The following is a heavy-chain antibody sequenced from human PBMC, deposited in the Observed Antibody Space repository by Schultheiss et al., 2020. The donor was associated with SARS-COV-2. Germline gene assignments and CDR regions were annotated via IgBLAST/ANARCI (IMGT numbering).Heavy chain of an antibody. CDR2: IYSGGST. Sequence: GGSLRLSCAASGFTFSSYSMNWVRQAPGKGLEWVSVIYSGGSTYYADSVKGRFTISRDNSKNTLYLQMNSLRAEDTAVYYCSREGYYYFDYWGQGTLVTVSS. V-gene: IGHV3-66*01. D-gene: IGHD3-16*01. CDR1: GFTFSSYS. CDR3: SREGYYYFDY. J-gene: IGHJ4*02.